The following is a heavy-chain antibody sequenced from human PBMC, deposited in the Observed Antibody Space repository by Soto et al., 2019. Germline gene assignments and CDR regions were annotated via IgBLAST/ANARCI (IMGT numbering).Heavy chain of an antibody. CDR1: GGSISNDNYF. Sequence: QVQLQESGPGLVKPSQTLSLTCTVSGGSISNDNYFWSWIRQHPGKGLEWIGYIHYSGSAYYNPSLRGRVIILVDTTKNQFSMKLTSVTAADTAMYYCAREVNVPADVDAFDIWGQGTMVTVSS. V-gene: IGHV4-31*03. CDR2: IHYSGSA. D-gene: IGHD2-2*01. J-gene: IGHJ3*02. CDR3: AREVNVPADVDAFDI.